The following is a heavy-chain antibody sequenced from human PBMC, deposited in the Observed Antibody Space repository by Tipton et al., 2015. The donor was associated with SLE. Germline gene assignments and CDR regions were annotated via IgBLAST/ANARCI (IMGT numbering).Heavy chain of an antibody. D-gene: IGHD6-13*01. V-gene: IGHV5-51*03. CDR1: GYNFYNYW. J-gene: IGHJ4*02. CDR2: IFPTDSTL. CDR3: AKGTATGAFEY. Sequence: VQLVQSGAAVRKPGESLKISCQASGYNFYNYWIGWVRQMPGGGLESMGVIFPTDSTLRYSPSFQGQVTISVDKSINTAYLQWRSLKASDTAMYFCAKGTATGAFEYWGQGTQLSVSS.